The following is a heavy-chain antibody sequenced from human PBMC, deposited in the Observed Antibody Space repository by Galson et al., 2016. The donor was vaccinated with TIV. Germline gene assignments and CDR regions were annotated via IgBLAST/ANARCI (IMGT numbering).Heavy chain of an antibody. CDR2: INAGNGNT. D-gene: IGHD4-17*01. CDR3: AGAKIEGKPTVTTRLEFDP. J-gene: IGHJ5*02. Sequence: SVKVSCKASGYPFSSYAIHWVRQAPGHGLVWMGWINAGNGNTKFSQRFQGNVSMTRDTSARTVYLELTSLSPQDTALYFCAGAKIEGKPTVTTRLEFDPWGQGTLLIVSP. CDR1: GYPFSSYA. V-gene: IGHV1-3*01.